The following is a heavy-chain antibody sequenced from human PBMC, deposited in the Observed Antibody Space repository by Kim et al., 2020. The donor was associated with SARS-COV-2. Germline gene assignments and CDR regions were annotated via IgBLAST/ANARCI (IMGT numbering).Heavy chain of an antibody. D-gene: IGHD3-3*01. J-gene: IGHJ6*02. CDR3: ARGLQIWDFWSGYTMGYGMDV. Sequence: ASVKVSCKASGYTFTSYDINWVRQATGQGLEWMGWMNPNSGNTGYAQKFQGRVTMTRNTSISTAYMELSSLRSEDTAVYYCARGLQIWDFWSGYTMGYGMDVWGQGTTVTVSS. CDR2: MNPNSGNT. V-gene: IGHV1-8*01. CDR1: GYTFTSYD.